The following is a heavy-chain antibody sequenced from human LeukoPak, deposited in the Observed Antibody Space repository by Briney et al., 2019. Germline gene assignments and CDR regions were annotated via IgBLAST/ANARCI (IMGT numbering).Heavy chain of an antibody. CDR3: ARGRADWFDP. CDR2: ISSSSSYI. CDR1: GFTVSSNY. Sequence: GGSLRLSCAASGFTVSSNYMSWVRQAPGKGLEWVSSISSSSSYIYYADSVKGRFTISRDNAKKSLYLQMNSLRAEDTAVYYCARGRADWFDPWGQGTLVTVSS. J-gene: IGHJ5*02. V-gene: IGHV3-21*01.